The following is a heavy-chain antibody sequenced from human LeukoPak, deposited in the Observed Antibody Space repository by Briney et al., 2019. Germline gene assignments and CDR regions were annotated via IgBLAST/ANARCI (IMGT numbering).Heavy chain of an antibody. Sequence: PGGSLRLSCAASGFTFSSYAMSWVRQAPEKGLEWVSALSGNGDITYYADTVKGRFSGSRDNSKNTLYLQLNSLRAEDTAVYYCAKDLRGTLSSRGPFEYWGQGTLVTVSS. CDR2: LSGNGDIT. CDR3: AKDLRGTLSSRGPFEY. D-gene: IGHD1-1*01. J-gene: IGHJ4*02. CDR1: GFTFSSYA. V-gene: IGHV3-23*01.